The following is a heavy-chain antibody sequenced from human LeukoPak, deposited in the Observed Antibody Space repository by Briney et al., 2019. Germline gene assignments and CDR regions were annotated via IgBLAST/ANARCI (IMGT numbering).Heavy chain of an antibody. CDR1: GGSISNYF. V-gene: IGHV4-59*01. J-gene: IGHJ4*02. D-gene: IGHD3-22*01. Sequence: SETLSLTCTVSGGSISNYFWSWIRQPPGKGLEWIGYIYYSGSTNYNPSLKSRVTISVDTSKNQFSLNLRSVTAADTAVYYCARKAPSPYDSSGYYKGRHFDYWGQGTLVTVSS. CDR2: IYYSGST. CDR3: ARKAPSPYDSSGYYKGRHFDY.